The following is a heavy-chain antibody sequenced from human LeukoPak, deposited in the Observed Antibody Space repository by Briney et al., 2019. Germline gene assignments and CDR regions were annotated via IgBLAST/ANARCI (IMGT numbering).Heavy chain of an antibody. D-gene: IGHD1-20*01. CDR3: ATGHITGGTGFDY. Sequence: VKISCEVSGYNSTDYYVHGVHQAPGNGLEWMGLIDPEDGETIYAEEFQGRVSITADTSTDTAYMELSSLRFDDTAVYYCATGHITGGTGFDYWGQGTLVTVSS. V-gene: IGHV1-69-2*01. CDR2: IDPEDGET. CDR1: GYNSTDYY. J-gene: IGHJ4*02.